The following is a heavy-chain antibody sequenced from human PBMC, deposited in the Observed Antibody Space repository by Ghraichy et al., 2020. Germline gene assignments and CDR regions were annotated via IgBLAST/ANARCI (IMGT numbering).Heavy chain of an antibody. D-gene: IGHD3-22*01. J-gene: IGHJ5*02. CDR1: GGSISSTYYY. CDR2: IYYSGST. CDR3: ARHRCYGSSGFYSRGNYWLDP. Sequence: SETLSLTCTVSGGSISSTYYYWGWIRQPPGRGLEWIASIYYSGSTYYNPSLKSRVTISVDTSNNQFSLKVNSVTAADTAVYYCARHRCYGSSGFYSRGNYWLDPGGQRTLVT. V-gene: IGHV4-39*01.